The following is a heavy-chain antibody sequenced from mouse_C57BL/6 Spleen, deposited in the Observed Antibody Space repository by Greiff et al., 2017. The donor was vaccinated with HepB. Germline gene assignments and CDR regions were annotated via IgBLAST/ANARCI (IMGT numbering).Heavy chain of an antibody. V-gene: IGHV1-69*01. CDR3: ARSHYGSSYGAWFAY. D-gene: IGHD1-1*01. J-gene: IGHJ3*01. CDR2: IDPSDSYT. CDR1: GYTFTSYW. Sequence: QVQLQQSWAELVMPGASVKLSCKASGYTFTSYWMHWVKQRPGQGLEWIGEIDPSDSYTNYNQKFKGKSTLTVDKSSSTAYMQLSSLTSEDSAVYYCARSHYGSSYGAWFAYWGQGTLVTVSA.